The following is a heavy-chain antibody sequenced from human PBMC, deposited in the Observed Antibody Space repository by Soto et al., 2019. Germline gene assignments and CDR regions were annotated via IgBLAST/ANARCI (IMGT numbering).Heavy chain of an antibody. Sequence: GFAVQVCCQASRYTFTGYGIKWVRQATGQGLEWMGWMNPNSGNTGYAQKFQSRVTMTRNTSISTAYMELSSLRSEDTAVYYCARTTYDFGDPWGQGPLVTVSS. D-gene: IGHD3-3*01. CDR1: RYTFTGYG. J-gene: IGHJ5*02. CDR3: ARTTYDFGDP. V-gene: IGHV1-8*01. CDR2: MNPNSGNT.